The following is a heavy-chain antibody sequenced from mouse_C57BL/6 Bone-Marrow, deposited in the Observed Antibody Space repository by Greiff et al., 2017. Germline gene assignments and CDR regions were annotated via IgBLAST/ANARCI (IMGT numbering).Heavy chain of an antibody. Sequence: EVMLVESGPVLVKPGASVKMSCKASGYTFTGYFMNWVMQSHGKSLEWIGRINPYNGDTFYNQKFKGKATLTVDKSSSTAHMELRSLTSEDSAVYYCARERFITTVVARYFDVWGTGTTVTVSS. CDR1: GYTFTGYF. D-gene: IGHD1-1*01. V-gene: IGHV1-20*01. CDR2: INPYNGDT. CDR3: ARERFITTVVARYFDV. J-gene: IGHJ1*03.